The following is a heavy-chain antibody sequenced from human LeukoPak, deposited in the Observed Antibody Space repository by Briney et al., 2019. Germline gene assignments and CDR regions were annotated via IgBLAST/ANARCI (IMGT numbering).Heavy chain of an antibody. V-gene: IGHV1-18*04. J-gene: IGHJ4*02. CDR3: ARDLQWLAPTRFDY. CDR2: ISAYNGNT. Sequence: GASVKVSCKASGHTFTRYGISWVRQAPGQGLEWMGWISAYNGNTNYAQKLQRRVTMTTDTSTSTAYMQLRSLISDDTAAYYCARDLQWLAPTRFDYWGQGTLVTVSS. CDR1: GHTFTRYG. D-gene: IGHD6-19*01.